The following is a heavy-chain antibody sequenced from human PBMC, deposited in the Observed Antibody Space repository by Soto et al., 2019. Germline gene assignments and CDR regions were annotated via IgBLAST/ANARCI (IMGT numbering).Heavy chain of an antibody. V-gene: IGHV3-30-3*01. CDR3: PRGVGATQFDY. D-gene: IGHD1-26*01. CDR1: GFTFSSYA. CDR2: ISYDGSNK. J-gene: IGHJ4*02. Sequence: QVQLVESGGGVVQPGRSLRLSCAASGFTFSSYAMHWVRQAPGKGLEWVAVISYDGSNKYYADSVKGRFTISRDNSKNTLYLQMNSLRAEDTAVYYCPRGVGATQFDYWGQGTLVTVSS.